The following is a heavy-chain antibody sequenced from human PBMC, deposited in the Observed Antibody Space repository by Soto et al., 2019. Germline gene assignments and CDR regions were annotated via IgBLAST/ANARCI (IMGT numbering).Heavy chain of an antibody. D-gene: IGHD6-19*01. CDR1: GGSISSYY. J-gene: IGHJ6*02. CDR3: ARLAVAGHYYYYGMDV. V-gene: IGHV4-59*01. CDR2: IYYSGST. Sequence: QVQLQESGPGLVKPSETLSLTCTVSGGSISSYYWSWIRQPPGKGLEWIGYIYYSGSTNYNPSLNSRVTISVDTSKNQCSLKLSSVTAADTAVYYCARLAVAGHYYYYGMDVWGQGTTVTVSS.